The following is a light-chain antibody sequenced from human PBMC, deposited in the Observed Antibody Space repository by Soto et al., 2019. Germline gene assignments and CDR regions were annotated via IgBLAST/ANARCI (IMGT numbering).Light chain of an antibody. CDR3: QQYTNWPPMYT. V-gene: IGKV3-15*01. J-gene: IGKJ2*01. CDR2: GAS. Sequence: EILLTQSPATLSVSPGERAARSCRASHSVSINLAWFQQKPGQSPRLLIYGASTRATGVPARFSGSGSVTDFTLTISSLQSEDSAVYYCQQYTNWPPMYTFGQGTKLEIK. CDR1: HSVSIN.